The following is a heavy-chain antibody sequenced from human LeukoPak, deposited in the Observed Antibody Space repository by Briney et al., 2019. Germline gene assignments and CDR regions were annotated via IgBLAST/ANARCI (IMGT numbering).Heavy chain of an antibody. J-gene: IGHJ4*02. CDR2: VKHDGSYT. CDR3: ARQSLSASGLDY. Sequence: GGSLRLSCAVSGFTLSAHDMHWVRQTPGKGLAWVAVVKHDGSYTSYAASVKGRFTISRDNSINTVVLQMNSLSVDDTAIYYCARQSLSASGLDYWGQGMLVTVSS. CDR1: GFTLSAHD. V-gene: IGHV3-30*04. D-gene: IGHD2-8*02.